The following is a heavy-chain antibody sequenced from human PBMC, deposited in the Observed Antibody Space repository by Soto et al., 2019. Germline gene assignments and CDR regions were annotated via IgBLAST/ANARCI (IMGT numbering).Heavy chain of an antibody. J-gene: IGHJ4*02. CDR1: GFTFSDHG. CDR2: ISSSGSMM. D-gene: IGHD1-26*01. V-gene: IGHV3-48*04. Sequence: VQLVESGGGVVQPGRSQRLSCAASGFTFSDHGMNWVRQAPGKGLEWVSYISSSGSMMYYADSVKGRFTISRDNAKNSLYLQMNSLRAEDTAVYYCAKEATNINNFDYWGQGTLVTVSS. CDR3: AKEATNINNFDY.